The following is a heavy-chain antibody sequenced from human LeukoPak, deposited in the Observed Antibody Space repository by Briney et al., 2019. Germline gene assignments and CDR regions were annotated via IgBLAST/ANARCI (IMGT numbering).Heavy chain of an antibody. CDR1: GGSISSGGYS. CDR2: IYHSGST. D-gene: IGHD4-17*01. CDR3: ARDASAGDSPAYYFDY. Sequence: PSETLSLTCAVSGGSISSGGYSWSWIRQPPGKGLEWIGYIYHSGSTYYNPSLKSRVTISVGRSKNQFSLKLSSVTAADTAVYYCARDASAGDSPAYYFDYWGQGTLVTVSS. J-gene: IGHJ4*02. V-gene: IGHV4-30-2*01.